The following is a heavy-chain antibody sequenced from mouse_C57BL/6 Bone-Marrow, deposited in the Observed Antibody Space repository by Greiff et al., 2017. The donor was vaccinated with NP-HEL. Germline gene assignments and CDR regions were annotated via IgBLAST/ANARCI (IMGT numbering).Heavy chain of an antibody. Sequence: EVKLMESGGGLVKPGGSLKLSCAASGFTFSSYAMSWVRQTPEKRLEWVATISDGGSYTYYPDNVKGRFTISRDNAKNNLYLQMSHLKSEDTAMYYCARLSNWDEGYFDVWGTGTTVTVSS. CDR2: ISDGGSYT. CDR1: GFTFSSYA. J-gene: IGHJ1*03. CDR3: ARLSNWDEGYFDV. V-gene: IGHV5-4*03. D-gene: IGHD4-1*01.